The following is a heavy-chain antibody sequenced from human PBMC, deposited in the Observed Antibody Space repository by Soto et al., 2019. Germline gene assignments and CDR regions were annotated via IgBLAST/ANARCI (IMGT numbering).Heavy chain of an antibody. V-gene: IGHV3-30-3*01. CDR1: GFTFSSYT. Sequence: PGGSLRLSCAASGFTFSSYTMHWVRQAPGKGLEWVAFISYDGSNTDYADSVRGRFTISRENSKNTLYLQMNSLRAEDTAVYYCARDLEPRFDHWGQGTLVTVSS. CDR3: ARDLEPRFDH. J-gene: IGHJ4*02. CDR2: ISYDGSNT.